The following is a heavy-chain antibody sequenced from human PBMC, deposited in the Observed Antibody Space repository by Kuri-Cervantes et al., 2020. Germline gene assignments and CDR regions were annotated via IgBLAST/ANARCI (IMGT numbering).Heavy chain of an antibody. J-gene: IGHJ4*02. CDR1: GGSIRSYY. D-gene: IGHD6-19*01. CDR2: MYHSGST. Sequence: SETLSLTCTVSGGSIRSYYWSWIRQPPGKGLEWIGYMYHSGSTYYNPSLKSRVTVSVDRSKNQFSLKLSSVTAADTAVYYCARRSGWYGNFDYWGQGTLVTVSS. CDR3: ARRSGWYGNFDY. V-gene: IGHV4-59*12.